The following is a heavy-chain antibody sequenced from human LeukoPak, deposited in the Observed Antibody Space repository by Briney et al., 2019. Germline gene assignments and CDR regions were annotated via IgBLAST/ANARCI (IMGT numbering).Heavy chain of an antibody. CDR3: ARGTYYYDSSGYLPRI. D-gene: IGHD3-22*01. V-gene: IGHV3-7*01. J-gene: IGHJ4*02. Sequence: GGSLRLSCAASGFTFSSYWMSWVRQAPGKGLEWVANIKQDGSEKYYVDSVKGRFTISRDNAKNSLYLQMNSLRAEDTAVYYCARGTYYYDSSGYLPRIWGQGTLVTVSS. CDR2: IKQDGSEK. CDR1: GFTFSSYW.